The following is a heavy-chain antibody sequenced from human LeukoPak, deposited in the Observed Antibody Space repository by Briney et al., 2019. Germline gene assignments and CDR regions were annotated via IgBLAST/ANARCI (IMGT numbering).Heavy chain of an antibody. CDR1: GYTFSAYY. J-gene: IGHJ4*02. Sequence: ASVKVSCKTSGYTFSAYYMYWVRQAPGQVLEWMGWINPNSGGTNYAQKFQGRVSMTRDTSISTAYMELSRLRSDDTALYYCAREGFCRGGNCPVAYWGQGTLVTVSS. CDR2: INPNSGGT. CDR3: AREGFCRGGNCPVAY. V-gene: IGHV1-2*02. D-gene: IGHD2-15*01.